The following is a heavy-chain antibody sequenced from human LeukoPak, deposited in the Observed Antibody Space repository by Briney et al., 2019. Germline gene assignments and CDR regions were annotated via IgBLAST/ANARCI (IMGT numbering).Heavy chain of an antibody. D-gene: IGHD3-3*01. Sequence: ASVKLSCKASGYTFTGYYIHWVRQAPGQGLEWMGWINPNSGGTNYAQNFQGRVTMTRDTSINTAYMELTRMTSDDTAVYFCARGGGTSGPELDYWGQGTLVTVSS. CDR1: GYTFTGYY. CDR2: INPNSGGT. V-gene: IGHV1-2*02. J-gene: IGHJ4*02. CDR3: ARGGGTSGPELDY.